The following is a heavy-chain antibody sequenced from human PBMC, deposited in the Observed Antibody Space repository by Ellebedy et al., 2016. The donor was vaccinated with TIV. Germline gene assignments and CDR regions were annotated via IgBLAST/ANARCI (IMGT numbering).Heavy chain of an antibody. CDR2: IYWNDDK. V-gene: IGHV2-5*01. CDR3: AHRGGYCSSTSCLPAGWFDP. CDR1: GFSLSTSGVG. J-gene: IGHJ5*02. D-gene: IGHD2-2*01. Sequence: SGPTLVKPTQTLTLTCTFSGFSLSTSGVGVGWIRQPPGKALEWLALIYWNDDKRYSPSLKSRLTVTKDTSKNQVVLTMTNIDPVDTATYYCAHRGGYCSSTSCLPAGWFDPWGQGTLVTVSS.